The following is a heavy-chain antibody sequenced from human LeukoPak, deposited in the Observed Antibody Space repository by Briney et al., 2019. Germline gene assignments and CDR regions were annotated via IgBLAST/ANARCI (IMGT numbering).Heavy chain of an antibody. J-gene: IGHJ4*02. CDR1: GLIFSSYA. D-gene: IGHD6-19*01. CDR3: AKGYSNGWFAIDS. Sequence: TGGSLRLSCAASGLIFSSYAMHWVRQAPGKGLEWVAVISYDGSSKYYSDSVTGRVTISRDNSKNTLYLQMNSLRAEDTAVYYCAKGYSNGWFAIDSWGQGTLVTVSS. V-gene: IGHV3-30*18. CDR2: ISYDGSSK.